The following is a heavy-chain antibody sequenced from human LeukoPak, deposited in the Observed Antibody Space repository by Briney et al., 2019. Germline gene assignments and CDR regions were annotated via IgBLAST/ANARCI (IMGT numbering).Heavy chain of an antibody. Sequence: GGSLRLSCAASGFTFSDHAMSWVRQAPAKGLEWVGRIASKTDGGTTDYAAPVKGRFTISRDDSKNTLFLQMNSLKTEDTAVYYCTTGIRGDCGQGTLVTVSS. CDR1: GFTFSDHA. CDR3: TTGIRGD. V-gene: IGHV3-15*04. J-gene: IGHJ4*02. CDR2: IASKTDGGTT.